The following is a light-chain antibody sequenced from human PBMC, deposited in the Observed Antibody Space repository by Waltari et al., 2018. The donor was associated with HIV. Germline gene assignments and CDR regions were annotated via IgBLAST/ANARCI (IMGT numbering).Light chain of an antibody. CDR3: SSFANRDGFYVL. CDR1: NSDIATYDC. J-gene: IGLJ2*01. CDR2: EVT. Sequence: QAALTQPPSASASPGPSVTLTFTCTNSDIATYDCVPWYQQHPGNAPKLVISEVTKRPSGVSDRFSGSKSGTTAFLTFSGLQAEDEADYYCSSFANRDGFYVLFGGGTRLTVL. V-gene: IGLV2-8*01.